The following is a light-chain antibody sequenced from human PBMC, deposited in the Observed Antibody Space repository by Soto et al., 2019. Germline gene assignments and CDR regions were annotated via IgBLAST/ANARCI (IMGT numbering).Light chain of an antibody. J-gene: IGLJ2*01. V-gene: IGLV2-14*01. CDR2: GVS. CDR1: SSDVGGYNY. CDR3: SSYTISGTL. Sequence: QSVLTQPASVSGSPGQSITISCTGTSSDVGGYNYVSWYQQHPGKAPKLMIFGVSNRPSGVSNRFSGSKSGNTASLTISGLQADDEADYYCSSYTISGTLFGGGTQLTVL.